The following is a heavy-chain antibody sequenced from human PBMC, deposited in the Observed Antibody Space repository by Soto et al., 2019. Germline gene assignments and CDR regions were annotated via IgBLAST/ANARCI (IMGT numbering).Heavy chain of an antibody. J-gene: IGHJ4*02. CDR3: ARGGRYGDYGRYAY. Sequence: EVQLVESGGGLVQPGGSLRLSCAASGFTFSSDSMNWVRQAPGKGLEWVSSISSSSSYIYYADSVKGRFTISRDNAKNALHLQMNSLRAEDTAVYYCARGGRYGDYGRYAYWCQGPLVTVSS. V-gene: IGHV3-21*01. CDR1: GFTFSSDS. CDR2: ISSSSSYI. D-gene: IGHD4-17*01.